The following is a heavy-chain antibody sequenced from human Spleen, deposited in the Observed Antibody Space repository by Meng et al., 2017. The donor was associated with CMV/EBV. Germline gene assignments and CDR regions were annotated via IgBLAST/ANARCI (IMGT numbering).Heavy chain of an antibody. V-gene: IGHV3-13*01. CDR2: IGTAGDR. J-gene: IGHJ4*02. D-gene: IGHD6-6*01. Sequence: GGSLRLSCAACGFTFSRNDMHWVRQPVGKGLEWVSTIGTAGDRSYAGSVKGRFTISRDNSRSTLFLEMDGLRAEDTAIYFCVKHRSIISSYFDWWGQGTLVTVSS. CDR1: GFTFSRND. CDR3: VKHRSIISSYFDW.